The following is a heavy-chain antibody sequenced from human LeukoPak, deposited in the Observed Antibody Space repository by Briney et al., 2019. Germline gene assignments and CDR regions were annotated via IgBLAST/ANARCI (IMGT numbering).Heavy chain of an antibody. CDR1: GFILNNYG. J-gene: IGHJ4*02. D-gene: IGHD4-17*01. CDR2: ISNDGSSR. Sequence: GGSLRLSCAASGFILNNYGVHWVRQAPGKGLEWVAVISNDGSSRYYADSLKGRFTISRDSSKNTVYLQMDSLRPEDTAMYYCAKDRGGNGDLWYFDYWGQGTLVTVSS. V-gene: IGHV3-30*18. CDR3: AKDRGGNGDLWYFDY.